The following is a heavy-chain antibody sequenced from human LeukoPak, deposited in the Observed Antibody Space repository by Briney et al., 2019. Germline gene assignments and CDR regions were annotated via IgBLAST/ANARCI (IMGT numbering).Heavy chain of an antibody. V-gene: IGHV3-74*01. Sequence: GESLRLSCAASGFTFSRSWIHWVRQAPGKGLEWVSRINPDGSTTTYADSVKGRFTISRDNAKNTVYLQMNSLRAEDTAVYYCARVLSGSWDWFDPWGQGTLVTVSS. D-gene: IGHD3-22*01. CDR3: ARVLSGSWDWFDP. J-gene: IGHJ5*02. CDR1: GFTFSRSW. CDR2: INPDGSTT.